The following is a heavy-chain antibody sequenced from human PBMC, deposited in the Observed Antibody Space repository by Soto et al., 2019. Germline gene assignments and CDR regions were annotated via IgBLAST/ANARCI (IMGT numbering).Heavy chain of an antibody. D-gene: IGHD2-15*01. Sequence: EVQLVESGGGLVKPGGSLRLSCAASDFSISNAWMNWVRQAPGKGLEWVGRIKTRSEGEATDYAAPLKDRFTISRDDSKNTLFLQMNSLITEDTAVYYCTTGSVEGVWGQGATVIVSS. CDR1: DFSISNAW. V-gene: IGHV3-15*07. CDR3: TTGSVEGV. J-gene: IGHJ6*02. CDR2: IKTRSEGEAT.